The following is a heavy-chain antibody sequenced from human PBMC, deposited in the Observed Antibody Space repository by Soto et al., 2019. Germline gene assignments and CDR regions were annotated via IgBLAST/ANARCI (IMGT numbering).Heavy chain of an antibody. CDR2: VSHDGRNT. CDR1: GFTFIDYA. J-gene: IGHJ4*02. D-gene: IGHD6-19*01. V-gene: IGHV3-30*18. CDR3: AKGGRQWLVTSDFNY. Sequence: VQLVESGGGVVQPGRSLRLSCAASGFTFIDYAMHWVRQAPGKGLEWVAVVSHDGRNTDYADSVKGRFTISRDSYKNTVSLEMTSLRAEDTAVYYCAKGGRQWLVTSDFNYWGQGALVTVSS.